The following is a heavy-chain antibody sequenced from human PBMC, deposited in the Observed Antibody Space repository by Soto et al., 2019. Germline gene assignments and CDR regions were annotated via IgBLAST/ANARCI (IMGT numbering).Heavy chain of an antibody. D-gene: IGHD6-19*01. V-gene: IGHV3-48*01. CDR2: ISSSSSTI. J-gene: IGHJ4*02. CDR1: GFTFSSYS. Sequence: EVQLVESGGGLVQPGGSLRLSCAASGFTFSSYSMNWVRQAPGKGLEWVSYISSSSSTIYYADSVKGRFTISRDNAKNSLYLQMNSLRAEDTAVYYCARDRQWLVRGASYFDYWGQGTLVTVSS. CDR3: ARDRQWLVRGASYFDY.